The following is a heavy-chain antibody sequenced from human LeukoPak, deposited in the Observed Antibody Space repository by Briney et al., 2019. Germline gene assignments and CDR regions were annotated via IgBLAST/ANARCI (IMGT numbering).Heavy chain of an antibody. CDR1: GGSISSSRYY. Sequence: SETLSLTCTVSGGSISSSRYYWGWVRQPPGKGLEWIGSIYYSGSTYYNPSLKSRVTISVDTSKNQFSLKLSSVTAADPAVYYCARLTEPRNGAMFDYWGQGTLVTVSS. V-gene: IGHV4-39*01. J-gene: IGHJ4*02. CDR3: ARLTEPRNGAMFDY. CDR2: IYYSGST. D-gene: IGHD2-8*01.